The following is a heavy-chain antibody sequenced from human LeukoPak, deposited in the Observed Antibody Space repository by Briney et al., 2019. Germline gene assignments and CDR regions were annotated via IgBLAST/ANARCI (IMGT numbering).Heavy chain of an antibody. CDR1: GYTFTSYD. J-gene: IGHJ6*03. D-gene: IGHD5-12*01. Sequence: GASVKVSCKASGYTFTSYDINWVRQATGQGLEWMGWMNPNSGNTGYAQKFQGRVTMTRDMSISTVYMELTRLTSDDTAVYYCARVGNRGFYYMDVWGKGTTVTVSS. V-gene: IGHV1-8*01. CDR3: ARVGNRGFYYMDV. CDR2: MNPNSGNT.